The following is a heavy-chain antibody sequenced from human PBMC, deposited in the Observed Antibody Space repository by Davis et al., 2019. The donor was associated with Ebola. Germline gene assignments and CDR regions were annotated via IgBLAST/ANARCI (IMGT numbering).Heavy chain of an antibody. CDR1: GGTFSSYT. V-gene: IGHV1-69*02. CDR3: ARAGYGSDLPDTYFYYYGMDV. J-gene: IGHJ6*04. CDR2: IIPILGIA. D-gene: IGHD1-26*01. Sequence: SVKVSCKASGGTFSSYTISWVRQAPGQGLEWMGRIIPILGIANYAQKFQGRVTITADKSTSTAYMELNSLGYDDTAVYFCARAGYGSDLPDTYFYYYGMDVWGKGTTVAVSS.